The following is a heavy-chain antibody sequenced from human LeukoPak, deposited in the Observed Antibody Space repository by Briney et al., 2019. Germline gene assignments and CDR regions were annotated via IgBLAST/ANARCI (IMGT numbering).Heavy chain of an antibody. CDR1: GGTFSSYA. CDR2: IIPIFGTA. CDR3: ARSKEKGRDGYNYLDY. V-gene: IGHV1-69*05. Sequence: SVKVSCKASGGTFSSYAISWVRQAPGQGLEWMGGIIPIFGTANYAQKFQGRVTITTDESTSTAYMELSSLRSEATAVYYCARSKEKGRDGYNYLDYWGQGTLVTVSS. J-gene: IGHJ4*02. D-gene: IGHD5-24*01.